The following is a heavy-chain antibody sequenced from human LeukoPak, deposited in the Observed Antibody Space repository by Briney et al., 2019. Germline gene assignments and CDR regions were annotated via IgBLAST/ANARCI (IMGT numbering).Heavy chain of an antibody. CDR1: GFTFDDYG. CDR3: ARRTMVRGVHYYYYMDV. J-gene: IGHJ6*03. V-gene: IGHV3-20*01. Sequence: GGFLRLSCAASGFTFDDYGMSLVRQAPGKGLEWVAGINWNGGSTGYADSVKGRFTISRDNAKNSLYLQMNSLRAEDTALYHCARRTMVRGVHYYYYMDVWGKGTTVTISS. CDR2: INWNGGST. D-gene: IGHD3-10*01.